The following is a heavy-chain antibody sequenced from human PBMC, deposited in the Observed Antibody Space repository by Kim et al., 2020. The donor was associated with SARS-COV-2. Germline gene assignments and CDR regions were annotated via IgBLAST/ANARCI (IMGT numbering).Heavy chain of an antibody. D-gene: IGHD2-15*01. J-gene: IGHJ2*01. V-gene: IGHV3-23*01. CDR1: GFPLRSYA. Sequence: GGSLRLSCAASGFPLRSYAMSWVRQAPGKGLEWVSVISGSDDTTYYADSVKGRFTISRDNSKNTLYLQMNSLRAEDTAVYYCAKVRYLNWYFDLWGRGTRVTVSS. CDR2: ISGSDDTT. CDR3: AKVRYLNWYFDL.